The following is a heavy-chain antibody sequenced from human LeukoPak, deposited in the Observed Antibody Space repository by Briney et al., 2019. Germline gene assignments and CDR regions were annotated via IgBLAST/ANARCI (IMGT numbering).Heavy chain of an antibody. V-gene: IGHV1-2*02. CDR2: IYPSNGGT. Sequence: ASVKPSDSPSGYTFSAPYMLWVRQAPGQGLEWMGWIYPSNGGTNYAQKFQGRVTMTRDTSISTAYMELSSLRSDDTAVYYCARSNIATRRGFNWCDPWGEGPLVTVSS. J-gene: IGHJ5*02. CDR3: ARSNIATRRGFNWCDP. CDR1: GYTFSAPY. D-gene: IGHD6-6*01.